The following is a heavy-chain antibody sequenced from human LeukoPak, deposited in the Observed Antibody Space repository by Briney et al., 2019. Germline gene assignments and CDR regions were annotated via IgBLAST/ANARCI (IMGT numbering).Heavy chain of an antibody. CDR1: GYTFTGHY. D-gene: IGHD3-10*01. CDR3: ARDVGSLEVFDY. CDR2: INPNNGGT. V-gene: IGHV1-2*02. Sequence: GASVKVSCKASGYTFTGHYMHWVRQAPGQGLEWMGRINPNNGGTDCAQKFQGRVTMTRDTSISTAYMELISLISDDTAVYYCARDVGSLEVFDYWGQGTLVTVSS. J-gene: IGHJ4*02.